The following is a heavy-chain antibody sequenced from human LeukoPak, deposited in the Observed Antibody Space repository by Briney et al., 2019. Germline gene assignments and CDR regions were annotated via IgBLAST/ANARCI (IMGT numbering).Heavy chain of an antibody. CDR3: ARGGYSYGSSTYFDY. D-gene: IGHD5-18*01. V-gene: IGHV3-21*01. J-gene: IGHJ4*02. CDR2: ISSSSSYI. Sequence: GGSLRLSCAASGFTFSSYSMNWVRQAPGKGLEWVSSISSSSSYIYYADSVKGRFTISRDNAKNSLYLQMNSLRAEDTAVYYCARGGYSYGSSTYFDYWGQGTLATVSS. CDR1: GFTFSSYS.